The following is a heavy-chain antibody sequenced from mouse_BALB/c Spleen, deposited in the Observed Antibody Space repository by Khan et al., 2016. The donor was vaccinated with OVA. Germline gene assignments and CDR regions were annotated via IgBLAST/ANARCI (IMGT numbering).Heavy chain of an antibody. J-gene: IGHJ2*01. V-gene: IGHV1S41*01. D-gene: IGHD2-13*01. CDR3: ASTEGTYGDYAY. CDR2: IAPGSGDA. Sequence: DLVKPGASVKLYCTASGYTFTSYWINWIKQRPGQGLEWLGRIAPGSGDAYYNELFKGKATLTVDPSSCTAYIQLSSLSSEDSGAYFCASTEGTYGDYAYWGQGATLTVSS. CDR1: GYTFTSYW.